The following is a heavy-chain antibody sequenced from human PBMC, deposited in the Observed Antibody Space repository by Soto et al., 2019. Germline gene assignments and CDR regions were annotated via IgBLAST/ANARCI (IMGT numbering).Heavy chain of an antibody. Sequence: PSETLSLTCTVSGVSISGSRYYWGWIRQPPGRGLEWIGNIYYSGSTYYTPALKSRVTLSVDTSKNQFSLNLNSVTAADTAVYYCARGGIPPSGYGLAYAMDVWGQGTTVTVSS. J-gene: IGHJ6*02. CDR3: ARGGIPPSGYGLAYAMDV. V-gene: IGHV4-39*01. D-gene: IGHD1-26*01. CDR2: IYYSGST. CDR1: GVSISGSRYY.